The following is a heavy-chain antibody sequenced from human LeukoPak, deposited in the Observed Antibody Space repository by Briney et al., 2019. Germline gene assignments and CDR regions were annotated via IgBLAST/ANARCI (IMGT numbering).Heavy chain of an antibody. CDR2: ITPKSGGT. V-gene: IGHV1-2*02. D-gene: IGHD2-15*01. J-gene: IGHJ4*02. CDR1: GYTFTGYY. CDR3: ARGDIVVVVASTEYYFDY. Sequence: ASVKDSCKVSGYTFTGYYMHWVRQAPGQGLEWMGWITPKSGGTNYAQKFQGRVTMTRDTSISTAYMELSRLTSDDTAVYYCARGDIVVVVASTEYYFDYWGQGTLVTVSS.